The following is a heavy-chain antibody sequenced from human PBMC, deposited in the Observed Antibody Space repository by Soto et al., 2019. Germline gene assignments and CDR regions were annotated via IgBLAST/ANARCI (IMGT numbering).Heavy chain of an antibody. V-gene: IGHV3-23*01. Sequence: GGSLRLSCAASGFTFSSYAMSWVRQAPGKGLEWGSAISGSGGSTYYADSVKGRFTISRDNSKNTLYRQMNSLRAEETAVNYRANLAATIVTLRIVDYCGQGTLVTVSS. J-gene: IGHJ4*02. CDR1: GFTFSSYA. CDR3: ANLAATIVTLRIVDY. CDR2: ISGSGGST. D-gene: IGHD5-12*01.